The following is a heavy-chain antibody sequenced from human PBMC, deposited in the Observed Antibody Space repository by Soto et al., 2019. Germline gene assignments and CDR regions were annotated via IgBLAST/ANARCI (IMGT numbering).Heavy chain of an antibody. CDR2: INPSGGST. CDR3: ALLTASMGDYFDY. J-gene: IGHJ4*02. D-gene: IGHD2-21*02. CDR1: GYTFTSYY. V-gene: IGHV1-46*01. Sequence: QVQLVQSGAEVKKPGASVKVSCKASGYTFTSYYMHWVRQAPGQGLEWMGIINPSGGSTSYAQKFQGRVTMPRDTSTSTVYMALSSLRSEDTAVYYCALLTASMGDYFDYWGQGTLVTVSS.